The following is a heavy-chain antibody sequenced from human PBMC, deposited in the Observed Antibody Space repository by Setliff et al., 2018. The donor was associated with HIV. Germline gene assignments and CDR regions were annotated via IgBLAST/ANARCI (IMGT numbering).Heavy chain of an antibody. D-gene: IGHD2-21*02. V-gene: IGHV1-69*02. J-gene: IGHJ4*02. CDR1: GGPFTSSS. CDR2: IIPILGVP. Sequence: GASVKVSCKASGGPFTSSSIGWVRQAPGQGLEWMGRIIPILGVPRYAQKFQGRVTITADKSTSTAYMELSSLRSEDTAVYYCASIAYCGGDCYIGYFDYWGQGTLVTVSS. CDR3: ASIAYCGGDCYIGYFDY.